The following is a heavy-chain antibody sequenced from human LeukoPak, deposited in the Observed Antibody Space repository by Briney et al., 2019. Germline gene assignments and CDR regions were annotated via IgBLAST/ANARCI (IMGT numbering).Heavy chain of an antibody. J-gene: IGHJ4*02. V-gene: IGHV3-53*01. CDR1: GFTVSSNY. CDR2: IYSGGST. Sequence: GGSLRLSCVASGFTVSSNYMSWVRQAPGKGLEWVSVIYSGGSTYYADSVKGRFTISRDNSKNTLYLQMNSLRAEDTAVYYCARVATIFGLYYFDYWDQGTLVTVSS. D-gene: IGHD3-3*01. CDR3: ARVATIFGLYYFDY.